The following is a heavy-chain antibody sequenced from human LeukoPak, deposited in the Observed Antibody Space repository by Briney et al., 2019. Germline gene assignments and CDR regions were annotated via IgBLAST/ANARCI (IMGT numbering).Heavy chain of an antibody. CDR1: GFTFSSYW. V-gene: IGHV3-74*01. J-gene: IGHJ3*02. CDR3: ARSQQLLLSDAFDI. Sequence: PGGSLRLSCAASGFTFSSYWMHWVRQAPGKGLVWVSRINSDGSSTRYADSVKGRFNISRDNAKNTLYLQMNSLRAEDTAVYYCARSQQLLLSDAFDIWGQGTMVTVSS. D-gene: IGHD6-13*01. CDR2: INSDGSST.